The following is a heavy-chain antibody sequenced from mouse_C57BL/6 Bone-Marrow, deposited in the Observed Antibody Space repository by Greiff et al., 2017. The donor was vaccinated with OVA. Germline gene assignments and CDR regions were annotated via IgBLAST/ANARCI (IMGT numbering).Heavy chain of an antibody. CDR1: GYTFTSYW. Sequence: EVQVVESGTVLARPGASVKMSCKTSGYTFTSYWMHWVKQRPGQGLEWIGAIYPGNSDTSYNQKFKGKAKLTAVTSASTAYMELSSLTNEDSAVYYCTIRQLRLPYYFDYWGQGTTLTVSS. D-gene: IGHD3-2*02. CDR2: IYPGNSDT. J-gene: IGHJ2*01. CDR3: TIRQLRLPYYFDY. V-gene: IGHV1-5*01.